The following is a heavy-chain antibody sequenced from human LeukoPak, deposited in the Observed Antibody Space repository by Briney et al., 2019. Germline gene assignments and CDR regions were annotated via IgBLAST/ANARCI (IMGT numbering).Heavy chain of an antibody. Sequence: GGSLRLSCAASGFTLSNYWMSWVRQAPGKGLEWVANIKQDGSEKYYVDSVKGRFTISRDNAKNSLYLEMNSLRAEDTAVYYCARDQRWRFNFDYWGQGILVTVSS. CDR2: IKQDGSEK. J-gene: IGHJ4*02. CDR1: GFTLSNYW. CDR3: ARDQRWRFNFDY. D-gene: IGHD4-23*01. V-gene: IGHV3-7*01.